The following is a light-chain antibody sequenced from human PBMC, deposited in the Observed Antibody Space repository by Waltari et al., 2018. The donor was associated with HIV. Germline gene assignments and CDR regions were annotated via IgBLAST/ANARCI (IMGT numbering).Light chain of an antibody. CDR3: CSFAGSYTWL. J-gene: IGLJ2*01. V-gene: IGLV2-11*01. CDR2: DLT. CDR1: SRDIGGNNY. Sequence: QSALTQPRSVSGSPGQSVTIPCTGTSRDIGGNNYVPGYQQLPGKVPKLMIYDLTKRPSGVPDRFSGSKSGNTASLTISGLQAEDEADYYCCSFAGSYTWLFGGGTKLTVL.